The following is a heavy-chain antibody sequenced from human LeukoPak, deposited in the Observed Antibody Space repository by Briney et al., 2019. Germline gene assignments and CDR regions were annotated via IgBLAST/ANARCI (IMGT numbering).Heavy chain of an antibody. D-gene: IGHD4-17*01. CDR2: INHSGNT. V-gene: IGHV4-34*01. Sequence: PSETLSLTCAVYGGSFSDYYWSWIRQPPGKGLEWIGEINHSGNTNYNPSVKSRVIISIEPSKNQLSLNLRSVTAADTAIYYCARVGTVTTAFYNWFDPWGQGTLVTVSS. CDR3: ARVGTVTTAFYNWFDP. J-gene: IGHJ5*02. CDR1: GGSFSDYY.